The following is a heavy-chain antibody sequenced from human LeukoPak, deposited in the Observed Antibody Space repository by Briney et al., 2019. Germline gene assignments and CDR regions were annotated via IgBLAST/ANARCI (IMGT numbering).Heavy chain of an antibody. D-gene: IGHD3-22*01. J-gene: IGHJ4*02. CDR1: GFTFSSYG. CDR3: TRGGGYYDSSGSITPFDY. CDR2: IRSKAYGGTT. Sequence: GGSLRLSCAASGFTFSSYGMHWVRQAPGKGLEWVGFIRSKAYGGTTEYAASVKGRFTISRDDSKSIAYLQMNSLKTEDTAVYYCTRGGGYYDSSGSITPFDYWGQGTLVTVSS. V-gene: IGHV3-49*04.